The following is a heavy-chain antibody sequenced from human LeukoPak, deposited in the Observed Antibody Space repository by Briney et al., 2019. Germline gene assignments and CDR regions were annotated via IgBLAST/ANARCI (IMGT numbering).Heavy chain of an antibody. V-gene: IGHV1-2*02. D-gene: IGHD2-2*01. J-gene: IGHJ6*03. CDR1: GYTFIDYY. Sequence: ASVKVSCKASGYTFIDYYMHWVRQAPGQGREWMGWINPNSGGTKYAQKFQGRVTMTRDTSISTAYMELSGVRYDDTAVYYCARDKSCSTSSCGNSHMDVWGKGTTVTVSS. CDR2: INPNSGGT. CDR3: ARDKSCSTSSCGNSHMDV.